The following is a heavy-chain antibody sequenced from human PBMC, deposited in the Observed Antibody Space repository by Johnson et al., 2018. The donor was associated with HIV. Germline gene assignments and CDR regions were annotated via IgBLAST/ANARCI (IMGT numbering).Heavy chain of an antibody. CDR3: ARDAYYGSGSYSQRNTFDV. Sequence: VQLVESGGVVVQPGGSLRLSCAASGFTFDDYTMHWVRQAPGKGLEWVSLISWDGGSTYYADSVKGRFTISRDNSKNTLYLQMNSLRPEDTAVYYCARDAYYGSGSYSQRNTFDVWGQGTMVAVSS. D-gene: IGHD3-10*01. CDR1: GFTFDDYT. V-gene: IGHV3-43*01. J-gene: IGHJ3*01. CDR2: ISWDGGST.